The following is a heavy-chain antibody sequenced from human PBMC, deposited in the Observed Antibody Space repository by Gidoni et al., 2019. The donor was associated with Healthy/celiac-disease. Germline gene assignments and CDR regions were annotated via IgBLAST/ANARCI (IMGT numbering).Heavy chain of an antibody. CDR1: VFPFSSYS. J-gene: IGHJ3*02. D-gene: IGHD5-12*01. CDR2: ISSSSSTI. V-gene: IGHV3-48*04. CDR3: AREGAERWLQYDAFDI. Sequence: EVQLVASGGGLVQPGGSLRVSCAASVFPFSSYSMNWVRQAPGQGLELVSYISSSSSTIYYADSVKGRFTISRDNAKNSLYLQMNSLRAEDTAVYYCAREGAERWLQYDAFDIWGQGTMVTVSS.